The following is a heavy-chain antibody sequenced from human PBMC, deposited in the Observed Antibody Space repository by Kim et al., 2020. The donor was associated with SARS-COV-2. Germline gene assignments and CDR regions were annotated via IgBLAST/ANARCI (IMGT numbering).Heavy chain of an antibody. CDR1: GFTFDDYA. J-gene: IGHJ4*02. CDR2: ISWNSGSI. Sequence: GGSLRLSCAASGFTFDDYAMHWVRQAPGKGLEWVSGISWNSGSIGYADSVKGRFTISRDNAKNSLYLQMNSLRAEDTALYYCAKLGRSPYLDYYDSSGYDDYWGQGTLVTVSS. V-gene: IGHV3-9*01. D-gene: IGHD3-22*01. CDR3: AKLGRSPYLDYYDSSGYDDY.